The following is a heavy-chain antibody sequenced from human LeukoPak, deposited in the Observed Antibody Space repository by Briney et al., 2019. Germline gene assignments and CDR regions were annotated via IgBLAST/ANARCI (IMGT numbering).Heavy chain of an antibody. CDR1: GFTFSRSS. V-gene: IGHV3-23*01. CDR3: AKLKSALIVVGA. CDR2: MSGAGDIA. Sequence: GGSLRLSCAASGFTFSRSSLSCVRQAPGQGLEWVSSMSGAGDIAHYAESVRGRFTISRDNSRNILYLQMNSLRADDTAIYYCAKLKSALIVVGAWGQGTLVAVSP. J-gene: IGHJ5*02. D-gene: IGHD1-26*01.